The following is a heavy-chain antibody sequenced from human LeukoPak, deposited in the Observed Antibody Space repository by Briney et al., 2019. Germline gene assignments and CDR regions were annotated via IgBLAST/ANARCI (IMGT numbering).Heavy chain of an antibody. CDR3: GTAESQKRFDF. CDR1: GYIFNTHW. D-gene: IGHD3-10*01. Sequence: GESPLIPCKGSGYIFNTHWFPRVRQMPAKGLVWMGIIFPGESDTTYSPSFADQVTISANKSVNTAFLHGISLCASDTPMYYCGTAESQKRFDFWGQGTLVTVSS. CDR2: IFPGESDT. J-gene: IGHJ4*02. V-gene: IGHV5-51*01.